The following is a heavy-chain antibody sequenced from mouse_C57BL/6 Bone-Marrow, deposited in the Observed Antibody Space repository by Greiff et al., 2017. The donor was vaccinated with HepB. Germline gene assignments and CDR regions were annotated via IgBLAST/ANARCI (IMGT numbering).Heavy chain of an antibody. J-gene: IGHJ1*03. CDR1: GYSITSGYY. D-gene: IGHD2-5*01. CDR3: ARGGSNYEGVCWYFDV. V-gene: IGHV3-6*01. Sequence: ESGPGLVKPSQSLSLTCSVTGYSITSGYYWNWIRQFPGNKLEWMGYISYDGSNNYNPSLKNRISITRDTSKNQFFLKLNSVTTEDTATYYCARGGSNYEGVCWYFDVWGTGTTVTVSS. CDR2: ISYDGSN.